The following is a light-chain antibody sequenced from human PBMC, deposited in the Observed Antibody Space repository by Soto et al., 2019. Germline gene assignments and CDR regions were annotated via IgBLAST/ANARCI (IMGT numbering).Light chain of an antibody. Sequence: QSVLTQPPSVSAAPGQKVTFSCSGSSSNIGKNYVSWYQQVPGTAPKLLIDEDNKRRSGIPDRFSGSKSGTSATLGITGLQTGDEADYYCGTWDSSLSVFVFGTGTKLTVL. CDR3: GTWDSSLSVFV. CDR2: EDN. J-gene: IGLJ1*01. CDR1: SSNIGKNY. V-gene: IGLV1-51*02.